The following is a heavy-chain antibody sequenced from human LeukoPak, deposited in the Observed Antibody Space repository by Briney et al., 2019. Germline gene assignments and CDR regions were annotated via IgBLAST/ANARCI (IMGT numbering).Heavy chain of an antibody. D-gene: IGHD3-22*01. J-gene: IGHJ4*02. CDR2: IYYSGST. CDR1: GGSISSYY. Sequence: SETLSLTCTVSGGSISSYYWSWIRQPPGKGLEWIGYIYYSGSTNYNPSLKSRVTISVDTSKNQFSLKLSSVTAADTAVYYCASGIGSSGYRDPHPLDYWGQGTLVTVS. V-gene: IGHV4-59*01. CDR3: ASGIGSSGYRDPHPLDY.